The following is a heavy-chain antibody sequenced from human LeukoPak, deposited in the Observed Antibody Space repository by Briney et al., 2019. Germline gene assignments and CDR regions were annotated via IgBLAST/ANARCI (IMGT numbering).Heavy chain of an antibody. J-gene: IGHJ3*02. D-gene: IGHD3-22*01. V-gene: IGHV3-48*04. CDR3: ARAYDSKIWGAFDI. CDR1: GFTFSSYS. Sequence: PGGSLRLSCAASGFTFSSYSMNWVRQAPGKGLEWVSYIRRSSSTIYYADSVKGRFTISRDNAKNSLYLQMNSLRAEDTAVYYCARAYDSKIWGAFDIWGRGTMVTGSS. CDR2: IRRSSSTI.